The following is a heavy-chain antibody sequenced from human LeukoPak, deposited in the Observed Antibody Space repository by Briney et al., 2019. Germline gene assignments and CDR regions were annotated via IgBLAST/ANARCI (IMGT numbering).Heavy chain of an antibody. Sequence: GGSLRLSCAASGFTFSSYDMSWVPQAPGKGLEWVSAISGSGGSTYYADSVKGRFSISRDNSKNTLYLQMNSLRAEDTAVYYCAKEGRGSYGLGGQGTLVTVSS. J-gene: IGHJ4*02. CDR2: ISGSGGST. D-gene: IGHD1-26*01. V-gene: IGHV3-23*01. CDR3: AKEGRGSYGL. CDR1: GFTFSSYD.